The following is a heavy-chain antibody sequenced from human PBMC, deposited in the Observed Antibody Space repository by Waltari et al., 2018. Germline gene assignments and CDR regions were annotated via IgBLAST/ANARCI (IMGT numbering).Heavy chain of an antibody. Sequence: QITLKESGPTLVKPTQTLTLTCTFSGFSLTTNGVGAGWIRQPPGKALEWLVFIYWDDDKRYSPSLKSRLTITKDTSKNEVVLTMTNMDPVDTATYYCAHRRDFWGDWNTGWLDPWGQGILVTVSS. J-gene: IGHJ5*02. CDR2: IYWDDDK. V-gene: IGHV2-5*02. D-gene: IGHD3-3*01. CDR3: AHRRDFWGDWNTGWLDP. CDR1: GFSLTTNGVG.